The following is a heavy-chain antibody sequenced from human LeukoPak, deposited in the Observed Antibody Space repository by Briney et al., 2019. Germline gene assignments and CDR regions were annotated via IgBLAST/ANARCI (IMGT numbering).Heavy chain of an antibody. V-gene: IGHV4-34*01. Sequence: PSETLSLTCAVYGGSFSGYYWSWIRQPPGKGLEWIGEINHSGSTNYNPSLKSRATISVDTSKNQFSLKLSSVTAADTAVYYCARIGILGPFDYWGQGTLVTVSS. CDR2: INHSGST. CDR3: ARIGILGPFDY. D-gene: IGHD1-26*01. J-gene: IGHJ4*02. CDR1: GGSFSGYY.